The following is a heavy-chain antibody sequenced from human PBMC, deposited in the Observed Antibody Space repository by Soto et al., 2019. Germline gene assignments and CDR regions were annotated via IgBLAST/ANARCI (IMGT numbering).Heavy chain of an antibody. J-gene: IGHJ5*02. CDR2: MNAANGDT. D-gene: IGHD6-13*01. Sequence: ASVKVSCKASGYTFTSYGIHWVRQAPGQRLEWMGWMNAANGDTKYSPKFQGRVTITRDTSASTAYMELSSLRSEDTAVYYCVRRNVSSSGIDWFDPWGQGTLATVSS. V-gene: IGHV1-3*01. CDR1: GYTFTSYG. CDR3: VRRNVSSSGIDWFDP.